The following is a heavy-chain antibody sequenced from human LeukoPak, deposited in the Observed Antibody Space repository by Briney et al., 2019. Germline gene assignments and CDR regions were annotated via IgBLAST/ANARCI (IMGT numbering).Heavy chain of an antibody. D-gene: IGHD1-26*01. CDR1: GYSFTSYW. CDR3: ARLCGKIVGATTGRGYGDY. CDR2: IYPGDSDT. V-gene: IGHV5-51*01. Sequence: GESLKISCKGSGYSFTSYWIGWVRQMPGKGLEWMGIIYPGDSDTRYSPSFQGQVTISADKSISTAYLQWSSLKASDTAMYYCARLCGKIVGATTGRGYGDYWGQGTLVTVSS. J-gene: IGHJ4*02.